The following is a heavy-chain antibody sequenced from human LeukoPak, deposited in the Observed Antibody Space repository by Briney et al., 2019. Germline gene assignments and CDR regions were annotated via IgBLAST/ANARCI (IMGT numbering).Heavy chain of an antibody. CDR3: AKRAARSFDY. CDR1: GFTFSNYA. CDR2: ISTSDYST. D-gene: IGHD2-15*01. Sequence: GGSLRLSCAASGFTFSNYALSWVRQAPGKGLEWASDISTSDYSTNYADSVKGRFSISRDNSKNTVYLQMNSLRAEDTGVYYCAKRAARSFDYWGQGTLVTVSS. V-gene: IGHV3-23*01. J-gene: IGHJ4*02.